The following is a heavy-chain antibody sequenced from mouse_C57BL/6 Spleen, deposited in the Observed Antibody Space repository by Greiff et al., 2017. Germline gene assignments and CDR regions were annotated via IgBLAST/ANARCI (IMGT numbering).Heavy chain of an antibody. D-gene: IGHD2-1*01. V-gene: IGHV3-6*01. J-gene: IGHJ2*01. Sequence: ESGPGLVKPSQSLSLTCSVTGYSITSGYYWNWIRQFPGNKLEWMGYISYDGSNNYNPSLKNRISITRDTSKNQFFLKLNSVTTEDTATYYCASLYGNYFFDYWGQGTTLTVSS. CDR3: ASLYGNYFFDY. CDR1: GYSITSGYY. CDR2: ISYDGSN.